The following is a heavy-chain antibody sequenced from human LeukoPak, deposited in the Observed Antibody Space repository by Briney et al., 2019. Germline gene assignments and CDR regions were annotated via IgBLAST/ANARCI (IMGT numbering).Heavy chain of an antibody. V-gene: IGHV3-21*01. CDR1: GFTFSSYS. Sequence: GGSLRLSCAASGFTFSSYSMNWVRQAPGKGLEWVSSISSSSSYIYYADSVKGRFTISRDNARNSLHLQMNSLRAGDTAVYYCARDLSPTIFGVVILDYWGQGTLVTVSS. CDR3: ARDLSPTIFGVVILDY. CDR2: ISSSSSYI. J-gene: IGHJ4*02. D-gene: IGHD3-3*01.